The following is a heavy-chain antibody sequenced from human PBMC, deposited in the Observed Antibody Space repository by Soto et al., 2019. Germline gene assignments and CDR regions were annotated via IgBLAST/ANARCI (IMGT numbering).Heavy chain of an antibody. V-gene: IGHV3-23*01. CDR1: GFTFSSYA. CDR3: AKPPLRFLAKDYYYYYYGMDV. CDR2: ISGSGGST. J-gene: IGHJ6*02. Sequence: GGSLRLSCAASGFTFSSYAMSWVRQAPGKGLEWVSAISGSGGSTYYADSVKGRFTISRDNSKNTLYLQMNSLRAEDTAVYYCAKPPLRFLAKDYYYYYYGMDVWGQGTTVTVSS. D-gene: IGHD3-3*01.